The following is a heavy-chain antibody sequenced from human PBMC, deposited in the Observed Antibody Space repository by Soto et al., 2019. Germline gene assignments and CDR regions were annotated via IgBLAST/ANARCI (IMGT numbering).Heavy chain of an antibody. CDR1: GFPFSSYW. V-gene: IGHV3-7*01. Sequence: PGGSLRLSCASTGFPFSSYWMSWVRQAPGKGLEWVANIKQDGNEKYYVDSVKGRFTISRDNAKNSLFLQMNSLRAEDTALYYCGRAHCGLECLLALGGQGPRVTVS. J-gene: IGHJ1*01. D-gene: IGHD2-21*01. CDR3: GRAHCGLECLLAL. CDR2: IKQDGNEK.